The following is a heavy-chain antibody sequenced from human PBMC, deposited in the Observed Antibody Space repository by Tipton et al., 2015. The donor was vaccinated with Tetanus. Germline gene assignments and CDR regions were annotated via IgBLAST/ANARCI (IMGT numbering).Heavy chain of an antibody. Sequence: QLVQSGGEVKKPGESLKISCKGSGYIFNNFWIGWVRQMPGKGLEWMGIIYPGDSDTRYSPSFQGQVTISVDKSISTAYLQWSSLKASDTSMFYCARAHCSDGVCNFDYWGQGALVTVAS. J-gene: IGHJ4*02. D-gene: IGHD2-8*01. V-gene: IGHV5-51*01. CDR1: GYIFNNFW. CDR3: ARAHCSDGVCNFDY. CDR2: IYPGDSDT.